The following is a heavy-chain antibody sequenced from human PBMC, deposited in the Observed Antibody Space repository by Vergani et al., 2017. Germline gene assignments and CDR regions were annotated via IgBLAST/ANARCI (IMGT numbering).Heavy chain of an antibody. J-gene: IGHJ6*02. CDR1: GYTFTSYD. CDR3: VSGELYARDHYGVDV. Sequence: QVQLVQSGAEVKKPGASVKVSYKASGYTFTSYDISWVRQATGQGLEWMGWMNPNSDNTGYAQKFQGRVTVTRNTSRDTAYMELSSLGSADTAVYYCVSGELYARDHYGVDVWGRGTTVTVSS. D-gene: IGHD2-2*01. V-gene: IGHV1-8*03. CDR2: MNPNSDNT.